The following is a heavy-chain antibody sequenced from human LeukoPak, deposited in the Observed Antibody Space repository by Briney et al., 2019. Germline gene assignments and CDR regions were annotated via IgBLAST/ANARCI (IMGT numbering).Heavy chain of an antibody. CDR3: TTWVGAHFDF. Sequence: PGGSLRLSCAASGFTFSDYYTSWIRQAPGKGLEWVSYISGTSTYTNYADSVKGRFTISRDNAKNSLYLQMNSLRAEDTAVYFCTTWVGAHFDFWGQGTLVTVSS. D-gene: IGHD1-26*01. CDR2: ISGTSTYT. J-gene: IGHJ4*02. CDR1: GFTFSDYY. V-gene: IGHV3-11*03.